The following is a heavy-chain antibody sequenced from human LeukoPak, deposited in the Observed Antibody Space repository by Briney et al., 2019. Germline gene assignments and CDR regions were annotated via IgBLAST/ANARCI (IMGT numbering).Heavy chain of an antibody. CDR1: GFTFSSYA. Sequence: GSLRLSCAASGFTFSSYAMSWVRQAPGKGLEWVSAISGSGGSTYYADSVKGRFTISRDNSKNTLYLQMNSLRAEDTAVYYCARENGLITIFGVAHPGWFDPWGQGTLVTVSS. CDR3: ARENGLITIFGVAHPGWFDP. CDR2: ISGSGGST. V-gene: IGHV3-23*01. J-gene: IGHJ5*02. D-gene: IGHD3-3*01.